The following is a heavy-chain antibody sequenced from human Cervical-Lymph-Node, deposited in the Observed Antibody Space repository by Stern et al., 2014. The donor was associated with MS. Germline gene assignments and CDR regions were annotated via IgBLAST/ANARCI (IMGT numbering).Heavy chain of an antibody. CDR2: IIPIFGTA. D-gene: IGHD6-13*01. CDR3: ARDEIAAAGTDYYGMDV. CDR1: GYTFSSYA. Sequence: VQLVESGAEVKKPGSSVKVSCKASGYTFSSYAISWVRQAPGQGLEWMGGIIPIFGTANYAQKFQGRVTITADESTSTAYMELSSLRSEDTAVYYCARDEIAAAGTDYYGMDVWGQGTTVTVSS. V-gene: IGHV1-69*01. J-gene: IGHJ6*02.